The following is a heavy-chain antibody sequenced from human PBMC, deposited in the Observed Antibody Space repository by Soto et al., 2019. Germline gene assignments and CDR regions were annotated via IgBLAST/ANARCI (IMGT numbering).Heavy chain of an antibody. J-gene: IGHJ6*03. V-gene: IGHV1-2*04. CDR3: ARGGCSSTSCRYYYYYYMDV. CDR2: INPNSGGT. Sequence: ASVKVSCKASGYTFTGYYMHWVRQAPGQGLEWMGWINPNSGGTNYAQKFQGWVTMTRDTSISTAYMELSRLRSDDTAVYYCARGGCSSTSCRYYYYYYMDVWGKGTTVTVSS. D-gene: IGHD2-2*01. CDR1: GYTFTGYY.